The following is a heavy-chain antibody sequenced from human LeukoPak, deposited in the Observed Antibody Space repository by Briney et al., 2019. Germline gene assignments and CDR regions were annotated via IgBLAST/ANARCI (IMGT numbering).Heavy chain of an antibody. Sequence: SQTLSLTCAVSGASITSGDYSWNWMRQPPGKGLEWIGYIYHTGHTYYIPSLRSRVTISIDTSKNQFSLRLSSVTAADTAVYYCVRHYRLNTGFDYWGQGTLVTVSS. V-gene: IGHV4-30-2*01. CDR2: IYHTGHT. D-gene: IGHD1-1*01. CDR3: VRHYRLNTGFDY. J-gene: IGHJ4*02. CDR1: GASITSGDYS.